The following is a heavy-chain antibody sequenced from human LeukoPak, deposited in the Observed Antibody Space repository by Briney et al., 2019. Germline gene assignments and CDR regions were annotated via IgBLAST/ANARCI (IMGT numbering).Heavy chain of an antibody. V-gene: IGHV1-8*01. D-gene: IGHD5-24*01. CDR3: ARVGEMATEIDY. J-gene: IGHJ4*02. CDR1: GHTFTSYD. CDR2: MNPNSGNT. Sequence: ASVKVSCKASGHTFTSYDINWVRQATGQGLEWMGWMNPNSGNTGYAQKFQGRVTMTRNTSISTAYMELSSLRSEDTAVYYCARVGEMATEIDYWGQGTLVTVSS.